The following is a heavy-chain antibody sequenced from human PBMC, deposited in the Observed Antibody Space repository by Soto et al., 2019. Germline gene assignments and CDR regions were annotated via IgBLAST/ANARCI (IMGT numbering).Heavy chain of an antibody. D-gene: IGHD3-10*01. CDR2: IYYSGST. CDR3: GRGRRMRYYGSGSDDFDY. Sequence: QVQLQESGPGLVKPSQTLSLTCTVSGGSISSGDYYWSWIRQPPGKGLEWIGYIYYSGSTYYNPSLKSRVTISVDTSTNQFSLKLSSVTAADTAVYYCGRGRRMRYYGSGSDDFDYWGQGTLVTVSS. J-gene: IGHJ4*02. V-gene: IGHV4-30-4*01. CDR1: GGSISSGDYY.